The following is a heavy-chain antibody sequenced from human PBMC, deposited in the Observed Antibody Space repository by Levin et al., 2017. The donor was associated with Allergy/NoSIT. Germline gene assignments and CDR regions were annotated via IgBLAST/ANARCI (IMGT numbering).Heavy chain of an antibody. CDR2: SSAFNGKT. V-gene: IGHV1-18*01. J-gene: IGHJ4*02. CDR1: GYTFTSFG. D-gene: IGHD5-18*01. CDR3: TRDLGEDTTMIFFDF. Sequence: VASVKVSCKASGYTFTSFGISWVRQAPGQGLEWMGWSSAFNGKTNYGQKLQGRVTMTTDTSTSTAYMELRSLRSDDTAVYFCTRDLGEDTTMIFFDFWGQGTLVTVSS.